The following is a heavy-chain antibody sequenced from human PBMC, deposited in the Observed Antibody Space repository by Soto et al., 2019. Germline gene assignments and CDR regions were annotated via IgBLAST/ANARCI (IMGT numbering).Heavy chain of an antibody. Sequence: QVQLVQSGAEVKKPGASLRVSCETSGGTSTIYTITWVRQAPGQGLQWMGRIVPTLRITNYAQEFQGRLTRTADSSTSTAHIELTSLTSEDTAVYYCATDKYGAGRVGVHSWGQGTRVTVSS. D-gene: IGHD1-26*01. CDR2: IVPTLRIT. CDR1: GGTSTIYT. CDR3: ATDKYGAGRVGVHS. V-gene: IGHV1-69*08. J-gene: IGHJ5*02.